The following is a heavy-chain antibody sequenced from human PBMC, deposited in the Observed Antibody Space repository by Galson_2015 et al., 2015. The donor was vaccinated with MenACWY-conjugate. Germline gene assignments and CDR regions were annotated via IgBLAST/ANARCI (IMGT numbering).Heavy chain of an antibody. D-gene: IGHD3-16*01. CDR3: AKPGEPGDLVPFDY. V-gene: IGHV3-23*01. CDR1: GFTFSSFA. Sequence: SLRLSCAASGFTFSSFAMSWVRQAPGKGLEWVSAISGSGGSTYCADSVKGRFSISRDNSKNTLYLQMNSLRAEDTAVYYCAKPGEPGDLVPFDYWGQGTLVTVSS. CDR2: ISGSGGST. J-gene: IGHJ4*02.